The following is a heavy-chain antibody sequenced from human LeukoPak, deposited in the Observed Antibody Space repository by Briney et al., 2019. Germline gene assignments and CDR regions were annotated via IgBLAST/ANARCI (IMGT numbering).Heavy chain of an antibody. Sequence: PGGSLGLSCTASGFIFTNYAMHWVRQAPGKGPEWLAVKLYDGGKEYYADSVMGRFTISRDDSKNTLFLEMNTLRAEDTAVYYCARSYSSGWYKVPEYFQHWGQGTLVTVSS. CDR2: KLYDGGKE. CDR3: ARSYSSGWYKVPEYFQH. D-gene: IGHD6-19*01. V-gene: IGHV3-30-3*01. CDR1: GFIFTNYA. J-gene: IGHJ1*01.